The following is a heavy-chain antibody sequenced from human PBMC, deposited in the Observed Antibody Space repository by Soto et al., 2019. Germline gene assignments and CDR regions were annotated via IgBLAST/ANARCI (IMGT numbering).Heavy chain of an antibody. V-gene: IGHV4-59*11. J-gene: IGHJ4*02. CDR3: ARVGSSGWAPDY. D-gene: IGHD6-19*01. CDR1: GGSISGHY. CDR2: IFYTGST. Sequence: SETLSLTCTVSGGSISGHYWIWIRQSPGKGLEWIGYIFYTGSTNYNPSLKSRVTLSADTSKNQFSLRLSSVTTADTAVYYCARVGSSGWAPDYWGQGTLVTVSS.